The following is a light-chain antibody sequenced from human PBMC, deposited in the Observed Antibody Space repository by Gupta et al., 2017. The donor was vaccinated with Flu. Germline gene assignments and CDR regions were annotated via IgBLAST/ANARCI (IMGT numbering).Light chain of an antibody. J-gene: IGLJ2*01. CDR1: SDYTTYA. CDR2: RNSDGSH. CDR3: QTWGTGIHVV. V-gene: IGLV4-69*01. Sequence: QLVLTQSPSASASLGASVKLTCTLTSDYTTYAIVWHQQQPEKGPRYLMKRNSDGSHSKGDGIPDRFSGSSSGAERYLTISSLQSEDDAYYYCQTWGTGIHVVFGEGTKLTVL.